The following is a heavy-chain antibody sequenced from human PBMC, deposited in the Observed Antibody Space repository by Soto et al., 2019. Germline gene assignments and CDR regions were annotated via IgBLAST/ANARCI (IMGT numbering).Heavy chain of an antibody. CDR2: IYYTGST. D-gene: IGHD4-17*01. CDR1: GGSLGSYY. CDR3: ARHKGYGDSSSYYYGMDV. J-gene: IGHJ6*02. V-gene: IGHV4-59*01. Sequence: QVQLQESGPGLVKPSEILSLSCTVSGGSLGSYYWSWIRQTPGKGLEWIGYIYYTGSTNYNPSLKSRVTISQDMSKNQVSLKLTSVTAADTAVYYCARHKGYGDSSSYYYGMDVWGQGTTVTVSS.